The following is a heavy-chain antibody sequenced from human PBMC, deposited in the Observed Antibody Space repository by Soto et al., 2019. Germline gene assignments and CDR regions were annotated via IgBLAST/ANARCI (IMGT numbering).Heavy chain of an antibody. D-gene: IGHD2-15*01. CDR3: ARKVAADDALDV. Sequence: QLQLQDSGSGLVKPSQTLSLTGAVYGGSISSGGYSWTWIRQPPGKGLEWIGYIYHSGNPYYNQSLKSSVTISGARSKNQFTLNLSSVTAADTAVYYCARKVAADDALDVWGQGTMVTVSS. CDR2: IYHSGNP. CDR1: GGSISSGGYS. V-gene: IGHV4-30-2*01. J-gene: IGHJ3*01.